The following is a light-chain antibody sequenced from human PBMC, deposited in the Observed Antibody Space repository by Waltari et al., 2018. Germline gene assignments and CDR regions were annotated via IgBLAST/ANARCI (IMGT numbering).Light chain of an antibody. V-gene: IGLV2-14*03. CDR3: SSYTSSITSI. J-gene: IGLJ2*01. Sequence: QSALPQPASVSGSPGPSLTIPCTGPSSDIGSYNFFSWYQQHPGQAPKLIIYDVNSRPSGVSNRFSGSKSGNTASLTISGLQAEDEADYYCSSYTSSITSIFGGGTKLTVL. CDR2: DVN. CDR1: SSDIGSYNF.